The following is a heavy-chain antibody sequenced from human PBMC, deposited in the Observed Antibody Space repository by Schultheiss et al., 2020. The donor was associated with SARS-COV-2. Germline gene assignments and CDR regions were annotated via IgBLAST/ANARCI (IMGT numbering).Heavy chain of an antibody. CDR3: ARAVAGTRLFDY. CDR2: IWYDGSNK. Sequence: GGSLRLSCAASGFTFSSYSMNWVRQAPGKGLEWVAVIWYDGSNKYYADSVKGRFTISRDNSKNTLYLQMDSLRAEDTAVYYCARAVAGTRLFDYWGQGTLVTVAS. V-gene: IGHV3-33*08. D-gene: IGHD6-19*01. CDR1: GFTFSSYS. J-gene: IGHJ4*02.